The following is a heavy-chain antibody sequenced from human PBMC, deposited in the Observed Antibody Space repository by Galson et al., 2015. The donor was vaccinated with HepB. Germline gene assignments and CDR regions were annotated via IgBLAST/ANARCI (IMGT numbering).Heavy chain of an antibody. V-gene: IGHV3-7*03. D-gene: IGHD6-19*01. CDR2: IKYDGSEK. J-gene: IGHJ4*02. CDR1: GFTFSSYW. Sequence: SLRLSCAASGFTFSSYWMSWVRQAPGKGLEWVANIKYDGSEKYYVDSVKGRFTISRDNAENSLYLQMNSLRAEDTAVFYCARQGSSGWTFDYWGQGTLVTVSS. CDR3: ARQGSSGWTFDY.